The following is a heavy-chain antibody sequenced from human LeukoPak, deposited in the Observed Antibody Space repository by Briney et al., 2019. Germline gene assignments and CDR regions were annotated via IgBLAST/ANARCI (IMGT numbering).Heavy chain of an antibody. CDR3: ARVAYFDSGGYYYYFDY. CDR2: IYHSGST. J-gene: IGHJ4*02. Sequence: PSETLSLTCSVSGYSISTGYYWGWIRQPPGKGLEWIGHIYHSGSTYYNPSLKSRVTISVDTSKNQFSLKLRSVTAADAAVYYCARVAYFDSGGYYYYFDYWGQGTLVTVSS. V-gene: IGHV4-38-2*02. CDR1: GYSISTGYY. D-gene: IGHD3-22*01.